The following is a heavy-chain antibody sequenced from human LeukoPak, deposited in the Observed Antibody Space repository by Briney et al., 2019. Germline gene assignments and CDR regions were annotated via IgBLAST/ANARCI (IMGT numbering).Heavy chain of an antibody. CDR3: AKGNGYYDSSGLEAREYFQH. CDR1: KFSFSYYA. J-gene: IGHJ1*01. V-gene: IGHV3-23*01. D-gene: IGHD3-22*01. CDR2: ISGSGITA. Sequence: PGGSLRLSCAASKFSFSYYAMNWVRQAPGKGLEWVSAISGSGITAYYADSVKGRFTISRDNSKNTLYLQMNSLRAEDTAVYYCAKGNGYYDSSGLEAREYFQHWGQGTLVTVSS.